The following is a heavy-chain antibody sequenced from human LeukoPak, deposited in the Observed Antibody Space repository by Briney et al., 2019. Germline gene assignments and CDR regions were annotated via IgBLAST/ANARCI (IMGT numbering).Heavy chain of an antibody. V-gene: IGHV3-23*01. J-gene: IGHJ4*02. Sequence: GGSLRLSCAGSGFTFSLYNMHWVRQAPGKGLEWVSSISGSGGDTYYADSVKGRFTISRDNSKNTLYLQMNSLRAEDTAVYFCAKDDYYESSGYSYFDYWGQGTLVTVSS. CDR3: AKDDYYESSGYSYFDY. CDR2: ISGSGGDT. D-gene: IGHD3-22*01. CDR1: GFTFSLYN.